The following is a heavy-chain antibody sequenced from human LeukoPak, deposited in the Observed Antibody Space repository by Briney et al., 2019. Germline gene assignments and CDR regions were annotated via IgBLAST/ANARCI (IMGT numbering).Heavy chain of an antibody. V-gene: IGHV3-21*01. Sequence: PGGSLRLSCAASGFTFDSYGMNWVRQAPGKGLEWMSSISSSSTYIYYADSVKGRFTISRDNAKNSLYLQMNSLRAEDTAVYYCARAYCSSTRCSYYFDSWGQGTLVTVSS. D-gene: IGHD2-2*01. CDR3: ARAYCSSTRCSYYFDS. CDR1: GFTFDSYG. CDR2: ISSSSTYI. J-gene: IGHJ4*02.